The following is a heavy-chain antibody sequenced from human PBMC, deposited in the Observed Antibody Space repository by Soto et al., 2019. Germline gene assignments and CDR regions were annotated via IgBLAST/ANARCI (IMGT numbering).Heavy chain of an antibody. CDR1: GDTLTNHW. J-gene: IGHJ2*01. D-gene: IGHD3-22*01. V-gene: IGHV1-46*04. CDR2: INPSGEST. CDR3: PRDTYYESSGSTGWHFDL. Sequence: QVQLVQSGDEVKEPGASVKVFCKASGDTLTNHWMHWVRQAPGQGLEWMGVINPSGESTRYAQKLQASATMTRDASTNPVYMELRNLRAEDTGVSYCPRDTYYESSGSTGWHFDLWGRGTLVTVSS.